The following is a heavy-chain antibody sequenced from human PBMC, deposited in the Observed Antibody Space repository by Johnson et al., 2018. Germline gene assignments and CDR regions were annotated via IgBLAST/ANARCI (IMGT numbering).Heavy chain of an antibody. CDR2: ISSSSSYI. J-gene: IGHJ3*02. Sequence: VQLQESGGGLVQXGGSLRLSCAASGFTFSSYSMNWVRQAPGKGLEWVSYISSSSSYIYYAASMKGRFNISRDKAKNSLYPQKNSLGAEDTAVYYCARDPHMGRGGGMHAFDIWGQGTMVTVSS. CDR3: ARDPHMGRGGGMHAFDI. D-gene: IGHD2-8*01. V-gene: IGHV3-21*05. CDR1: GFTFSSYS.